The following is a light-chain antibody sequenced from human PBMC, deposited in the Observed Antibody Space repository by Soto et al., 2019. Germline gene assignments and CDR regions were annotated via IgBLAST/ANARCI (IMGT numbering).Light chain of an antibody. CDR3: QQYNSYK. Sequence: DIQMTQSPSTLSASVGDRVTITCRASQSISSWLAWYQQKPGKAPKLLIYDASSLESGVPSRVSGSGSGTEFTLSISSLQRDDFATYYCQQYNSYKFGQGTKVEIK. CDR2: DAS. J-gene: IGKJ1*01. CDR1: QSISSW. V-gene: IGKV1-5*01.